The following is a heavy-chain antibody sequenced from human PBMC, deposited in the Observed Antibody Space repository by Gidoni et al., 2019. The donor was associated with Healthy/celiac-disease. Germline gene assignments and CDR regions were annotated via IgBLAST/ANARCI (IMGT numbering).Heavy chain of an antibody. CDR3: ARIMVRGVSSWFDP. CDR2: IYYSGIT. Sequence: QLQLQESGPGLVKPSETLSLTCTVSGGSISSSSYYWGWIRQPPGKGLEWIGSIYYSGITYYNPSLKSRVTISVDTSKNQFSLKLSSVTAADTAVYYCARIMVRGVSSWFDPWGQGTLVTVSS. V-gene: IGHV4-39*07. CDR1: GGSISSSSYY. D-gene: IGHD3-10*01. J-gene: IGHJ5*02.